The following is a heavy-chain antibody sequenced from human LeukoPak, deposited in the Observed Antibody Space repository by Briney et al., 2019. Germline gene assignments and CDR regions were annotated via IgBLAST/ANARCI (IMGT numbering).Heavy chain of an antibody. CDR3: VRLAYVNTSFFRLLDS. CDR1: GGSISGYY. V-gene: IGHV4-4*07. CDR2: IYISGST. D-gene: IGHD2-2*01. J-gene: IGHJ4*02. Sequence: KSSETLSLTCTVSGGSISGYYWSWIRQPAGKGLEWIGRIYISGSTTYNPSLKSRVTMSVDTSENQFSLKLSSVTAADTAVYYCVRLAYVNTSFFRLLDSWGRGTLVTVSS.